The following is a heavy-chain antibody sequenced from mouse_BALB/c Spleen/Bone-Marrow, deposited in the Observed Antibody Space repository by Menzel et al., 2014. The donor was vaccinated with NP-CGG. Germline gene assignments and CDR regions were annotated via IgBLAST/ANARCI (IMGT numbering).Heavy chain of an antibody. CDR1: GFIFSDYY. Sequence: EVMLVESGGGLVKPGGSLKLSCAASGFIFSDYYMYWVRQTPEKRLEWVATISDGGSYTSYPDSVKGRFTVSRDNAKNNLYLQMSSLKSEDTAFYYCARTYRPYALDYWGQGSSVTASS. D-gene: IGHD2-14*01. CDR2: ISDGGSYT. J-gene: IGHJ4*01. V-gene: IGHV5-4*02. CDR3: ARTYRPYALDY.